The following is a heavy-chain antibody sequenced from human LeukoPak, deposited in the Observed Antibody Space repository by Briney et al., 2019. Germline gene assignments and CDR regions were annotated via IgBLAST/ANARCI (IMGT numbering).Heavy chain of an antibody. V-gene: IGHV1-69*13. CDR2: IIPIFGTA. J-gene: IGHJ3*02. Sequence: GASVKVSCKXSGGTFSSYAISWVRQSPGQGLEWMGGIIPIFGTANYSQKFQGRVTITADESTSTAYMELSSLRSEDTAVYYCARRNYGDYVSDAFDIWGQGTMVTVSS. CDR3: ARRNYGDYVSDAFDI. D-gene: IGHD4-17*01. CDR1: GGTFSSYA.